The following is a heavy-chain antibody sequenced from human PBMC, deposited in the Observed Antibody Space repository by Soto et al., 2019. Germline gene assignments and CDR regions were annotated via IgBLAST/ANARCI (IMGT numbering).Heavy chain of an antibody. CDR3: ARVYAYYFDY. Sequence: PSETLSLTWTVAEGNSSSYDGSWIRQPQGKGLEWIGYIYYSGSTNYNPSLKSRVTISVDTSKNQFSLKLSSATAADSAVYYCARVYAYYFDYWGQRTLVTVSS. V-gene: IGHV4-59*01. J-gene: IGHJ4*02. CDR1: EGNSSSYD. D-gene: IGHD2-8*01. CDR2: IYYSGST.